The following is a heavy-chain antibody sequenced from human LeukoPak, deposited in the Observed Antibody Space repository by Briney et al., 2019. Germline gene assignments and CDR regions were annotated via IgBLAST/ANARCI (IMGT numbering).Heavy chain of an antibody. Sequence: SETLSLTCTVSGGSITNSYWNWIRQSPGKGLEWIGYINYSGTTNYNPSLRGRVTISVDTSKNQFYLKLSSVTAADTAVYFCARDPLSTNDFDIWGQGTMVTVSS. CDR3: ARDPLSTNDFDI. D-gene: IGHD1-1*01. CDR1: GGSITNSY. J-gene: IGHJ3*02. CDR2: INYSGTT. V-gene: IGHV4-59*01.